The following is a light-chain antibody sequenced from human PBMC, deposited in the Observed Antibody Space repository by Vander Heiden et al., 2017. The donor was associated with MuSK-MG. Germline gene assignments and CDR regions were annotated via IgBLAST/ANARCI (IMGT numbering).Light chain of an antibody. CDR2: KAS. J-gene: IGKJ1*01. CDR1: QIVGTW. CDR3: QQDNSYRT. V-gene: IGKV1-5*03. Sequence: DIQMTQSPSTLSAVVGDRVTITCRASQIVGTWLAWYQQKPGRAPKLLIYKASSLENGVPYRFSGSGSGTEFTLTSSSLQPDDFATYYCQQDNSYRTFGQGTKVEIK.